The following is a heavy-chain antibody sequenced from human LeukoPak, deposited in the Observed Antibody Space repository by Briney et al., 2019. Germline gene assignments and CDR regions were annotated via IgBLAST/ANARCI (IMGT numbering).Heavy chain of an antibody. CDR1: GYTLTELS. CDR2: FDPEDGET. J-gene: IGHJ6*02. V-gene: IGHV1-24*01. Sequence: ASVKVSCKVSGYTLTELSMHWVRQAPGKGLEWMGGFDPEDGETIYAQKFQGRVTMTEDTSTDTAYTELSSLRSEDTAVYYCATGPASAWGSDWYYGMDVWGQGTTVTVSS. D-gene: IGHD3-16*01. CDR3: ATGPASAWGSDWYYGMDV.